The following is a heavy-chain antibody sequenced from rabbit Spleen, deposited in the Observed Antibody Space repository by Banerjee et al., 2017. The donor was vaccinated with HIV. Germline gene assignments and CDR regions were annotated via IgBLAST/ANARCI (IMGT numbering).Heavy chain of an antibody. D-gene: IGHD1-1*01. CDR1: GIDFSSYG. CDR2: IEADGSGFT. J-gene: IGHJ6*01. CDR3: ARDTSSSFSSYGMDL. Sequence: QEQLVESGGGLVQPGESLKLSCKASGIDFSSYGISWVRQAPGKGPEWIAYIEADGSGFTYFATWAKGRFTCSKTSSTTVTLQMTRLTAADTATYFCARDTSSSFSSYGMDLWGQGTLVTVS. V-gene: IGHV1S45*01.